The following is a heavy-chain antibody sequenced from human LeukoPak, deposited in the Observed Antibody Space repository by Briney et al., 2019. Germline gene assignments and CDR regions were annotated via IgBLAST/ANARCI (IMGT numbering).Heavy chain of an antibody. V-gene: IGHV3-48*01. CDR3: ARDHGSSPDPDFQH. CDR2: ISSSSSTI. CDR1: GFTFSSYS. D-gene: IGHD6-6*01. J-gene: IGHJ1*01. Sequence: GGSLRLSCAASGFTFSSYSMNWVRQAPGKGLEWVSYISSSSSTIYYADSVKGRFTISRDNAKNSLYLQMSSLRAEDTAVYYCARDHGSSPDPDFQHWGQGTLVTVSS.